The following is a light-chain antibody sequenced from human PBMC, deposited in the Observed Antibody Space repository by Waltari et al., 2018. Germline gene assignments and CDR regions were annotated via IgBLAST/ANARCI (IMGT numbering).Light chain of an antibody. CDR1: PSISYTKNY. V-gene: IGKV4-1*01. CDR3: QQYYSNPT. J-gene: IGKJ1*01. Sequence: DIILTQSPETLAVSLGERATINCKSSPSISYTKNYLSWYQQKPGQAPRLLISWASTRDFGVPDRFSGSGSGADFTLTIDGLQAEDVAVYYCQQYYSNPTFGQGTKVQIK. CDR2: WAS.